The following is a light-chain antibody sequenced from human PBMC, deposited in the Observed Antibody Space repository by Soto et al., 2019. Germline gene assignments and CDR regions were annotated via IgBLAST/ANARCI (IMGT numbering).Light chain of an antibody. CDR3: QSYDSSLSFYV. J-gene: IGLJ1*01. CDR1: SSSIGAGYD. Sequence: QSVLTQPPSVSGAPGQRVTISCTGSSSSIGAGYDVHWYQQLPGTAPKLLIYGNSNRPSGVPDRFSGSKSGTSASLAITGLQAEDEADYYCQSYDSSLSFYVFGTGTKLTVL. CDR2: GNS. V-gene: IGLV1-40*01.